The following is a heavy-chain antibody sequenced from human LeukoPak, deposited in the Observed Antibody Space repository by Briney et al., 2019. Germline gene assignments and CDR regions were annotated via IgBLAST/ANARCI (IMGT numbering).Heavy chain of an antibody. CDR2: IKSKNVGGTT. CDR1: GFTFSDYA. CDR3: TSHAAFDP. J-gene: IGHJ5*02. Sequence: PGGSLRLSCAASGFTFSDYAMNWVRQAPGKGLEWVGRIKSKNVGGTTDYAAPVKGRFTISRDDSENTVYLQMNSLKIEDTAVYYCTSHAAFDPWGQGTLVTVSS. V-gene: IGHV3-15*01.